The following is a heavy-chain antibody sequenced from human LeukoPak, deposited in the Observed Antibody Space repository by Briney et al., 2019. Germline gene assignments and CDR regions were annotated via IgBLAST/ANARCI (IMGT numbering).Heavy chain of an antibody. Sequence: KPSETASLTCSVSGASLSSYYWDWLRQPPGKGLEWIGYISDTGKTDSNPSLKSRVSISLDTSKKQFSLRLRSLTSADSTVYYCATGYYERFATSGLGILVTGSS. J-gene: IGHJ5*02. CDR1: GASLSSYY. CDR2: ISDTGKT. CDR3: ATGYYERFAT. D-gene: IGHD2/OR15-2a*01. V-gene: IGHV4-59*01.